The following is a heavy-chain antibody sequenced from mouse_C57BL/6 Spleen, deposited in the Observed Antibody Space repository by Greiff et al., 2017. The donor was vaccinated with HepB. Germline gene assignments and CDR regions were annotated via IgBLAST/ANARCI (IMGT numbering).Heavy chain of an antibody. CDR3: TRDGYELGCPDY. CDR2: IDPETGGT. V-gene: IGHV1-15*01. D-gene: IGHD2-2*01. CDR1: GYTFTDYE. J-gene: IGHJ2*01. Sequence: VQLQESGAELVRPGASVTLSCKASGYTFTDYEMHWVKQTPVHGLEWIGAIDPETGGTAYNQKFKGKAILTADKSSSTAYMELRSLTSEDSAVYYCTRDGYELGCPDYWGQGTTLTVSS.